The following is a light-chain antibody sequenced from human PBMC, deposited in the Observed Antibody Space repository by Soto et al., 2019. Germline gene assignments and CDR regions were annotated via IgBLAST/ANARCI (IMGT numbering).Light chain of an antibody. J-gene: IGKJ1*01. CDR2: GIS. Sequence: PGESATLSCRASQTISSNYFAWYQQKPGQAPRLLIYGISSRATGIPDRFSGSGSGTDFTLTISRLEPEDFAVYYCQQYGSSPTWTFGQGTKVDIK. CDR1: QTISSNY. CDR3: QQYGSSPTWT. V-gene: IGKV3-20*01.